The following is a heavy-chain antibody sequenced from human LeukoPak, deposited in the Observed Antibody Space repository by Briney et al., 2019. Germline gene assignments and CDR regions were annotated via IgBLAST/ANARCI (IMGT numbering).Heavy chain of an antibody. Sequence: ASVQVSCKASGYIFTGYWIHWVRQAPGQGLEWMVFINPNSGNTNYAQKFQGGVTMTRDTSISTAYMEMSSLTSDDTAVYYCAREMRPATTNLVAYWGQGTLVTVSS. CDR1: GYIFTGYW. D-gene: IGHD1-1*01. V-gene: IGHV1-2*02. CDR2: INPNSGNT. J-gene: IGHJ4*02. CDR3: AREMRPATTNLVAY.